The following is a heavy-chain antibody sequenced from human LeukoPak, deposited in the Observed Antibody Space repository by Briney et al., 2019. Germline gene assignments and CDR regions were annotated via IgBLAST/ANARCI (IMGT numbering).Heavy chain of an antibody. D-gene: IGHD2-2*01. CDR3: AKWCSSTSCYNYYYYGMDV. CDR2: ISYDGSNK. CDR1: GFTFSSYG. Sequence: GGSLRLSCAASGFTFSSYGMHWVRRAPGKGLEWVAVISYDGSNKYYADSVKGRFTISRDNSKNTLYLQMNSLRAEDTAVYYCAKWCSSTSCYNYYYYGMDVWGQGTTVTVSS. J-gene: IGHJ6*02. V-gene: IGHV3-30*18.